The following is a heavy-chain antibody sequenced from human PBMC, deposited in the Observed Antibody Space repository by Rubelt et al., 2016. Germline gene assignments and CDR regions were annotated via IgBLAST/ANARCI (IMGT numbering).Heavy chain of an antibody. CDR3: ARDLGDTAMVPGLDY. D-gene: IGHD5-18*01. J-gene: IGHJ4*02. V-gene: IGHV3-30*01. Sequence: GSNKYYADSVKGRFTISRDNSKNTLYLQMNSLRAEDTAVYYCARDLGDTAMVPGLDYWGQGTLVTVSS. CDR2: GSNK.